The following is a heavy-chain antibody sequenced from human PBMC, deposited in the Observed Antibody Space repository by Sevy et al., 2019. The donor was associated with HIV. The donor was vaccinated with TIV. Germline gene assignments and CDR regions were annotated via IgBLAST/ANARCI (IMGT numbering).Heavy chain of an antibody. Sequence: GGSLRLSCAASGFSFSNYAMNWVRQAPGKGLEWVSAISGSGDGSTFYADSVKGRFTISRDNSKNKVDLHMTSLRAEDTAVYYCAKDLILVVGEALDVWGQRTMVTVSS. CDR3: AKDLILVVGEALDV. D-gene: IGHD3-22*01. V-gene: IGHV3-23*01. CDR2: ISGSGDGST. J-gene: IGHJ3*01. CDR1: GFSFSNYA.